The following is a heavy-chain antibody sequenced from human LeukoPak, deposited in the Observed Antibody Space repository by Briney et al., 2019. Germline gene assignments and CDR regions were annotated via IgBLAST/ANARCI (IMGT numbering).Heavy chain of an antibody. J-gene: IGHJ4*02. CDR3: AKVYNWNDGPFDY. CDR1: GFTFSSYA. CDR2: ISGSGGST. V-gene: IGHV3-23*01. Sequence: PGGSLRLSCAASGFTFSSYAMSWVRQAPGKGLERVSAISGSGGSTYYADSVKGRFTISRDNSKNTLYLQMNSLRAEDTAVYYCAKVYNWNDGPFDYWGQGTLVTVSS. D-gene: IGHD1-20*01.